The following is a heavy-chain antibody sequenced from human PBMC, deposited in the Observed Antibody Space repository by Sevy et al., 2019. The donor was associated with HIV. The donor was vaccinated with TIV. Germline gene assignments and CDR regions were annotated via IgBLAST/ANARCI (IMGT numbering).Heavy chain of an antibody. CDR2: IKRDGSEK. V-gene: IGHV3-7*03. D-gene: IGHD1-26*01. CDR1: GVTFSSYV. J-gene: IGHJ6*02. Sequence: GGSLRLSCAASGVTFSSYVMSWVRQAPGKGLEWVANIKRDGSEKYYVASVKGRFTISRDNDKTSLYLQMNSLRDEDTAVYYCARDCNSATCLWGLDVWGPGTTVTVSS. CDR3: ARDCNSATCLWGLDV.